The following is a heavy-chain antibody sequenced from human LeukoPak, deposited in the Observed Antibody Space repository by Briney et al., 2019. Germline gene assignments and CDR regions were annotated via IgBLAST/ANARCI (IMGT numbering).Heavy chain of an antibody. J-gene: IGHJ3*02. CDR2: INPNSGGT. CDR3: ARGDQWLSAFDI. CDR1: GYTLTGYY. Sequence: ASVKVSCKPSGYTLTGYYMHWVRQAPGQGLEWMGWINPNSGGTNYAQTFQGRVTLTRDTSISTAYMELSRLGSDDTAGYYCARGDQWLSAFDIGGRGTMVTVFS. D-gene: IGHD6-19*01. V-gene: IGHV1-2*02.